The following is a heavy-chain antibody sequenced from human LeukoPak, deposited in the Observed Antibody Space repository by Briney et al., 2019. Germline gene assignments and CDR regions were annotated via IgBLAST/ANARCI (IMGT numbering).Heavy chain of an antibody. CDR3: AGDRMNTKAGEWLVRGYYYYYYMDV. D-gene: IGHD6-19*01. CDR2: IIPIFGTA. CDR1: GGTFSSYA. V-gene: IGHV1-69*13. J-gene: IGHJ6*03. Sequence: GASVKVSCKASGGTFSSYAISWVRQAPGQGLEWMGGIIPIFGTANYAQKFRGRVTITADESTSTAYMELSSLRSEDTAVYYCAGDRMNTKAGEWLVRGYYYYYYMDVWGKGTTVTISS.